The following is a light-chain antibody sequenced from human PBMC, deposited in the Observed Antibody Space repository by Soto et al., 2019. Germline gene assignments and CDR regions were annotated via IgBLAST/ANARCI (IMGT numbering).Light chain of an antibody. CDR3: HQYNNWHHT. CDR2: GAS. Sequence: EIVMTQSPATLSVSPGERATLSCRASQSVSSNLAWYQQKPGQAPRLLIYGASTRATGIPARFSGSGSGTEFTLTISILQSEDFAVYYSHQYNNWHHTFGQGTKLEIK. CDR1: QSVSSN. J-gene: IGKJ2*01. V-gene: IGKV3-15*01.